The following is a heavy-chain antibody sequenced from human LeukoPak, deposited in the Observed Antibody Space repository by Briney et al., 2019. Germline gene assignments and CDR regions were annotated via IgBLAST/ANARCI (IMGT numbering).Heavy chain of an antibody. D-gene: IGHD5-18*01. V-gene: IGHV1-8*02. J-gene: IGHJ4*02. CDR2: MNPNSGNT. CDR3: ARCGYSYGQIDY. CDR1: GYTFTSYA. Sequence: ASVKVSCKASGYTFTSYAMNWVRQATGQGLEWMGWMNPNSGNTGYAQKFQGRVTMTRNTSISTAYMELSSLRSEDTAVYYCARCGYSYGQIDYWGQGTLVTVSS.